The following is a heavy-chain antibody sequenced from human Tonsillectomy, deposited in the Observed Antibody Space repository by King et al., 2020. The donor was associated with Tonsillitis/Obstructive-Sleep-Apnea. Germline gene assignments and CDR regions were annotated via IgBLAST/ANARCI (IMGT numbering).Heavy chain of an antibody. CDR2: INPNSGGT. CDR1: GYTFTGYY. CDR3: ARGAHYCSSTSCYAAEFDY. J-gene: IGHJ4*02. Sequence: QLVQSGAEVKKPGASVKVSCKASGYTFTGYYIHWVRQAPGQGLEWMGRINPNSGGTNYAQKFQGRVTMTRDTSISTAYMELSRRRSDDTAVYYCARGAHYCSSTSCYAAEFDYWGQGTLVTVSS. V-gene: IGHV1-2*06. D-gene: IGHD2-2*01.